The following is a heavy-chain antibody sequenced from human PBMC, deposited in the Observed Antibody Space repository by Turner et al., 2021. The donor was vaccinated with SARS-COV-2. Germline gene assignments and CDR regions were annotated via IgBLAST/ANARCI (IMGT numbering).Heavy chain of an antibody. Sequence: EVQLLESGGGLVPPGGSLRLSCAASGFTFSTYAMSWVRQAPGKRLEWVSAFSGSNSGTYHADSVKGRFTISRDNSKNTLYLQMNSLRTEDTAIYYCAKGRRGHCSGAICYDFDYWGQGALVTVSS. CDR1: GFTFSTYA. D-gene: IGHD2-15*01. V-gene: IGHV3-23*01. CDR2: FSGSNSGT. J-gene: IGHJ4*02. CDR3: AKGRRGHCSGAICYDFDY.